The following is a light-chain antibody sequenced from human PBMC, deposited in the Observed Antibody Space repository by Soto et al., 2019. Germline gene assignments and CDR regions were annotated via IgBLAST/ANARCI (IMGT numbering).Light chain of an antibody. CDR3: QQYNNWRT. CDR1: QSVSSN. J-gene: IGKJ1*01. CDR2: GAS. V-gene: IGKV3D-15*01. Sequence: MVMTQSTAPLSVCPGERATPSFRASQSVSSNLAWYQQKPGQAPRLLIYGASSRAAGVPDRFSGGGSGTDFTLTISRLEPEDFAVYYCQQYNNWRTFGQGTKVDI.